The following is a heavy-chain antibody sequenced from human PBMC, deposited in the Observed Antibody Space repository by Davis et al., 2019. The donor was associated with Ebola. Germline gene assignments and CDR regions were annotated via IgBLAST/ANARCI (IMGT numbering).Heavy chain of an antibody. V-gene: IGHV4-39*01. D-gene: IGHD6-19*01. CDR1: GGSISSSSYY. CDR3: ASDYSSGWNFDY. J-gene: IGHJ4*02. Sequence: SETLSLTCTVSGGSISSSSYYWGWIRQPPGKGLEWIGSFYYTGSTYYNPSLKSRVTISVDTSKNQFSLKLSSVTAADTAVYYCASDYSSGWNFDYWGQGTLVTVSS. CDR2: FYYTGST.